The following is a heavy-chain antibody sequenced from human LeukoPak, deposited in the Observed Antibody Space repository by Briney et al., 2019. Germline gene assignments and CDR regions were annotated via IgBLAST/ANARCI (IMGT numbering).Heavy chain of an antibody. V-gene: IGHV1-18*01. CDR2: ISAYNGNT. CDR1: GYTFTGYG. J-gene: IGHJ4*02. CDR3: AAYGFHYYGSGSHKDY. Sequence: ASVKVSCKASGYTFTGYGISWVRQAPGQGLEWMGWISAYNGNTNYAQKLQGRVTMTTDTSTSTAYMELRSLRSDDTAVYYCAAYGFHYYGSGSHKDYWGQGTLVTVSS. D-gene: IGHD3-10*01.